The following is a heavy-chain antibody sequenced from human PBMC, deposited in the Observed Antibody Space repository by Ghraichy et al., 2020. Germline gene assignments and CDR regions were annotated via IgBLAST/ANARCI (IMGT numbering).Heavy chain of an antibody. J-gene: IGHJ3*01. V-gene: IGHV1-2*02. D-gene: IGHD4-17*01. Sequence: ASVKLSCKASGYTFTGYYLHWVRQAPGQGLEWMGWINPNSGGTNYAQKFQGRVTMTRDTSISTAYLELSRLRSDDTAVYYCARGGAVRAGTTGDQPLPDIAFDVWGQGTMVTVSS. CDR2: INPNSGGT. CDR3: ARGGAVRAGTTGDQPLPDIAFDV. CDR1: GYTFTGYY.